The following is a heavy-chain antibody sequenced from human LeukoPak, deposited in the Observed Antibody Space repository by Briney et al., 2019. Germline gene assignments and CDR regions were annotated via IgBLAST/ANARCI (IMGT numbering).Heavy chain of an antibody. V-gene: IGHV1-69*13. CDR1: GGTFSSYA. D-gene: IGHD2-21*02. Sequence: SVKVSCKASGGTFSSYAVSWVRLAPGQGLEWMGGIIPIFGTANYAQKFQGRVTIAADESTSTAYMELSSLRSEDTAVYYCARGRHIVVVTAISYYYYGMDVWGQGTTVTVSS. CDR3: ARGRHIVVVTAISYYYYGMDV. CDR2: IIPIFGTA. J-gene: IGHJ6*02.